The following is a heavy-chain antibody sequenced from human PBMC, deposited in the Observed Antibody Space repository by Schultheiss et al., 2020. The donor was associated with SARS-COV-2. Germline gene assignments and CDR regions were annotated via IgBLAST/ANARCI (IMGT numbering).Heavy chain of an antibody. D-gene: IGHD5-18*01. CDR2: IYYSGST. J-gene: IGHJ4*02. Sequence: SETLSLTCTVSGGSISSSNWWSWVRQPPGKGLEWIGYIYYSGSTYYNPSLKSRVTISVDTSKNQFSLKLSSVTAADTAVYYCARKAGYGTFDYWGQGTLVTVSS. CDR3: ARKAGYGTFDY. V-gene: IGHV4-4*02. CDR1: GGSISSSNW.